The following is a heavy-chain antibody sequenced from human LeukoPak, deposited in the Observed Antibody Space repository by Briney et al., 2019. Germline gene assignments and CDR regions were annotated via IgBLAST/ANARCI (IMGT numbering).Heavy chain of an antibody. CDR1: GFTFSSHS. V-gene: IGHV3-48*04. J-gene: IGHJ4*02. CDR3: ARDVRDPEIDY. CDR2: ISSGSSTI. D-gene: IGHD2-8*01. Sequence: GGSLRLSCAAAGFTFSSHSMNWVRQAPGKGLEWVSCISSGSSTIYYGDSVKGRFTVSRDNAKSSLYLQMNSLRAEDTAVYYCARDVRDPEIDYWGQGTLVTVSS.